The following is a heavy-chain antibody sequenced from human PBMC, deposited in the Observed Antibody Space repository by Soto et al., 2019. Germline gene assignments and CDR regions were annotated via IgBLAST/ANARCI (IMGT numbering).Heavy chain of an antibody. J-gene: IGHJ5*02. V-gene: IGHV2-5*02. CDR3: ATHGSGTYYNPMYNWFDP. Sequence: QITLKESGPTLVKPTQTLTLTCTFSGFSLSTSGVGVGWIRQPPGKALEWLALIYFDDDKRYSPSLQRRLTITPDTPKNPVVLTMTNMDPVDTATYYCATHGSGTYYNPMYNWFDPWGQGTLVTVSS. CDR1: GFSLSTSGVG. CDR2: IYFDDDK. D-gene: IGHD3-10*01.